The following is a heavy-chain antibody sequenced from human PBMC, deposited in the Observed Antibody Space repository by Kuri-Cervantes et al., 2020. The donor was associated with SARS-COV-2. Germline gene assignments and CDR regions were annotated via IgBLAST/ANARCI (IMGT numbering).Heavy chain of an antibody. CDR3: ARIVGNDAFDI. V-gene: IGHV4-38-2*01. Sequence: SESLSLACAVSGYSISSGYYWGWIRQPPGKGLEWIGSIYHSGSTYYNPSLKSRVTISVDTSKNQFSLKLSSVTAADTAFYYCARIVGNDAFDIWGQGTMVTVSS. CDR2: IYHSGST. D-gene: IGHD2-21*01. J-gene: IGHJ3*02. CDR1: GYSISSGYY.